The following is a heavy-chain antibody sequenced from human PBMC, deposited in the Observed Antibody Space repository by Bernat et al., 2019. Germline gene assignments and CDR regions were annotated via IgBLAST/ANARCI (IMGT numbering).Heavy chain of an antibody. V-gene: IGHV3-53*02. Sequence: EVQLVETGGGLIQPGGSLRLSCAASGFTVSSNYMSWVRQAPGKGLEWVSVIYSGGSTYYADSVKGRFTISRDNSKNTLYLQMNSLRAEDTAVYYCATRSIRYVDGLSMDDDAFDIWGQGTMVTVSS. CDR3: ATRSIRYVDGLSMDDDAFDI. CDR1: GFTVSSNY. CDR2: IYSGGST. D-gene: IGHD3-9*01. J-gene: IGHJ3*02.